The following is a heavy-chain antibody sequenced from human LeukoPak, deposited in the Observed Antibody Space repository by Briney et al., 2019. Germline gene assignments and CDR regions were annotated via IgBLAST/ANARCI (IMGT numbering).Heavy chain of an antibody. J-gene: IGHJ4*02. V-gene: IGHV3-7*01. Sequence: GGSLRLSCAASGFTISSYWMSWVRQAPGKGLEWVANIKQGGSEIYYVDSVKGRFTISRDNAKNSVYLQMNSLRAEDTAVYYCARENTAVPGGDCWGRGTLVTVSS. CDR2: IKQGGSEI. D-gene: IGHD5-18*01. CDR3: ARENTAVPGGDC. CDR1: GFTISSYW.